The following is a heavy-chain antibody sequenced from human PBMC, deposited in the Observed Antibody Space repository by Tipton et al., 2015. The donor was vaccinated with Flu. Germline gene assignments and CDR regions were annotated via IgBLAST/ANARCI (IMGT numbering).Heavy chain of an antibody. V-gene: IGHV3-30*02. CDR2: LRSDGTNK. CDR3: AKESGYAAFDY. D-gene: IGHD3-3*01. Sequence: GSLRLSCAASGFSNSGMHWVRQAPGKGLEWVAFLRSDGTNKNYADSVKGRFTISRDNSKNTLYLQMNSLRPEDTAVYFCAKESGYAAFDYWGQGTLVTVSS. J-gene: IGHJ4*02. CDR1: GFSNSG.